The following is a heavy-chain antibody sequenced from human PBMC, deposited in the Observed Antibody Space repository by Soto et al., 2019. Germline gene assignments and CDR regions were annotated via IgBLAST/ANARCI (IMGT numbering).Heavy chain of an antibody. CDR2: IIPIFGTA. CDR1: GGTFSSYA. D-gene: IGHD6-13*01. Sequence: QVQLVQSGAEVKKPGSSVKVSCKASGGTFSSYAISWVRQAPGQGLEWMGGIIPIFGTANYAQKFQGKVTFTADESTSTAYMELRSLRSEATAVYYCAKPRTGYSSSGFHRGGMDVWGQGTTVTVSS. V-gene: IGHV1-69*12. CDR3: AKPRTGYSSSGFHRGGMDV. J-gene: IGHJ6*02.